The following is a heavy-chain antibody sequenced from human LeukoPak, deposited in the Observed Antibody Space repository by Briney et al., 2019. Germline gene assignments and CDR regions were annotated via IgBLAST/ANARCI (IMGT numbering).Heavy chain of an antibody. J-gene: IGHJ4*02. D-gene: IGHD1-1*01. V-gene: IGHV3-30*10. CDR1: ELPYNLFA. Sequence: GGPLSLSCALSELPYNLFAKHCVPDAPGKGLVGVIVVSSQGNDGQCTDSVRGSFTIHRDIHKNTLYLHNDRLRAEDTAIYYCKREAYNFNDFDYWGQGTLVTVSS. CDR2: VSSQGNDG. CDR3: KREAYNFNDFDY.